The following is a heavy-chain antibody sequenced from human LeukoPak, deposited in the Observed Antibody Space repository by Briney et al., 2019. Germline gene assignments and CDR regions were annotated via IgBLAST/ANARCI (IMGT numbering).Heavy chain of an antibody. Sequence: GGSLRLSCAASGFSFSSYWMHWVRQAPGKGLVWVSRINTDGSSISYADSVKGRFTISRDNAKNTLYLQMNSLRAEDTAVYYCARDRGSSGWYEFDYWGQGTLVTVSS. CDR2: INTDGSSI. V-gene: IGHV3-74*01. J-gene: IGHJ4*02. D-gene: IGHD6-19*01. CDR1: GFSFSSYW. CDR3: ARDRGSSGWYEFDY.